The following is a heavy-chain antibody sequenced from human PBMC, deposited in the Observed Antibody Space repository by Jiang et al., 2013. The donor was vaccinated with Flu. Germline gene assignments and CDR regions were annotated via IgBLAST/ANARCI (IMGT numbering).Heavy chain of an antibody. D-gene: IGHD5/OR15-5a*01. CDR3: ATDVLRFYDDAFDI. J-gene: IGHJ3*02. V-gene: IGHV1-24*01. Sequence: EDGETIYAQKFQGRVTMTEDTSTDTAYMELSSLRSEDTAVYYCATDVLRFYDDAFDIWGQGTMVTVSS. CDR2: EDGET.